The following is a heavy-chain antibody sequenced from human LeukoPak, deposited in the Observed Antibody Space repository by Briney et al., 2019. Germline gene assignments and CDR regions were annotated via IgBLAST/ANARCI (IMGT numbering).Heavy chain of an antibody. CDR1: GFTFSSYS. J-gene: IGHJ4*02. CDR3: PREREYSYGFTFDY. CDR2: ISSSSSYI. Sequence: GGSLRLSCAASGFTFSSYSMNWVRQAPGKGLEWVSSISSSSSYINYADSVKGRFTISRDNAKNSLYLQMQMNSLRAEDTAVYYCPREREYSYGFTFDYWGQGTLVTVSS. D-gene: IGHD5-18*01. V-gene: IGHV3-21*01.